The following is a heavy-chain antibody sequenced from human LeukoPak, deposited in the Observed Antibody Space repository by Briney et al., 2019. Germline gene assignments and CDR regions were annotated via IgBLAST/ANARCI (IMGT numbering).Heavy chain of an antibody. CDR1: GFTFSSYS. V-gene: IGHV3-21*01. D-gene: IGHD3-3*01. J-gene: IGHJ6*03. CDR3: ARDGQRFLEWLPNYFYYYMDV. Sequence: PGGSLRLSCAASGFTFSSYSMNWVRQAPGKGLEWVSSISSSSSYIYYADSVKGRFTISRDNAKNSLYLQMNSLRAEDTAVYYCARDGQRFLEWLPNYFYYYMDVWGKGTTVTVSS. CDR2: ISSSSSYI.